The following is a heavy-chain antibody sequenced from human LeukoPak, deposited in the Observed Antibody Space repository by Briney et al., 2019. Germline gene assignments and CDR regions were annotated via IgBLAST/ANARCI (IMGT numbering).Heavy chain of an antibody. V-gene: IGHV3-48*02. CDR2: ISSGSSTT. J-gene: IGHJ4*02. CDR1: GFTFSPLG. D-gene: IGHD3-10*01. Sequence: GGSLRLSCAASGFTFSPLGMNWVRQAPGRGLEWVSYISSGSSTTYYADSVKGRFTISRGNAKNSLYLQLNSLRDEDTAVYYCARGRGLTLSYHYFDYWGQGTLVTVSS. CDR3: ARGRGLTLSYHYFDY.